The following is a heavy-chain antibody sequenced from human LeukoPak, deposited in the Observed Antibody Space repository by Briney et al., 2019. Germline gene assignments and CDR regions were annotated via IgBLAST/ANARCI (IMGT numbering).Heavy chain of an antibody. J-gene: IGHJ4*02. CDR1: GFTFSSYA. CDR3: AKRGAEVGVTVAPGDY. Sequence: GGSLRLSCAASGFTFSSYAMSWVRQAPGKGLEWVSTISSSGGYTYYADSVKGRFTISRDNSKNTLYLLLNSLRAEDTAVYYCAKRGAEVGVTVAPGDYWGQGTLVTVSS. D-gene: IGHD3-16*02. V-gene: IGHV3-23*01. CDR2: ISSSGGYT.